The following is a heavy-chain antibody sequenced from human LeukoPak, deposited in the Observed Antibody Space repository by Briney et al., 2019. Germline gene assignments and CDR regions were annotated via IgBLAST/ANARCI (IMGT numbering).Heavy chain of an antibody. CDR2: IYYSGST. CDR1: GGSISSSSYY. Sequence: SETLSLTCTVSGGSISSSSYYWGWIRQPPGKGLEWIGSIYYSGSTYYNPSLKSRVTISVDTSKNQFSLKLSSVTAADTAVYYCARQGSFDYWGQGTLVTVSS. D-gene: IGHD2-15*01. CDR3: ARQGSFDY. J-gene: IGHJ4*02. V-gene: IGHV4-39*01.